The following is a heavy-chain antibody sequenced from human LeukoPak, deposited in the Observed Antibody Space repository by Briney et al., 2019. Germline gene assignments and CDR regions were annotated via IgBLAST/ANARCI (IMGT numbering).Heavy chain of an antibody. J-gene: IGHJ4*02. CDR3: ARRMYYYDSSGYADY. D-gene: IGHD3-22*01. Sequence: GESLKISCKGSGYSFTTYWIAWVRQMPGKGLEWMGIIYPDDSDTKYSPSFQGQVTISADKSISTAYLQWSSLKASDTAMYYCARRMYYYDSSGYADYWGQGTLVTVSS. V-gene: IGHV5-51*01. CDR2: IYPDDSDT. CDR1: GYSFTTYW.